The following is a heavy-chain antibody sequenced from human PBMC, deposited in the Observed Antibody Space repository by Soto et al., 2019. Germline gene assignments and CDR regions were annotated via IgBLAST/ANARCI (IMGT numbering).Heavy chain of an antibody. D-gene: IGHD1-26*01. CDR3: GRGRSGQIVVFY. CDR1: GYTFFTYD. J-gene: IGHJ4*02. CDR2: ISTYSGDT. Sequence: ASVKVSCKASGYTFFTYDISWVRQAPGQGLEWMGWISTYSGDTKYAQKFQGRVTMTTDTSTTTVYMELNNLSPDDTAVYYCGRGRSGQIVVFYWGQGTPVTV. V-gene: IGHV1-18*01.